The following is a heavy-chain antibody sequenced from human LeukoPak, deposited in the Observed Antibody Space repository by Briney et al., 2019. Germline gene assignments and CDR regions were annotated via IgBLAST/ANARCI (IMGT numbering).Heavy chain of an antibody. D-gene: IGHD4-23*01. Sequence: ASVKVSCKASGYTFISYGISWVRQAPAQEREWMGWISDYYGNTNYAQNLQGSVTMTTGTSTSTAYLDLRSRRSDDTAVDYCASIYGGNPYDAFDIWGQGTMVTVSS. J-gene: IGHJ3*02. V-gene: IGHV1-18*01. CDR3: ASIYGGNPYDAFDI. CDR2: ISDYYGNT. CDR1: GYTFISYG.